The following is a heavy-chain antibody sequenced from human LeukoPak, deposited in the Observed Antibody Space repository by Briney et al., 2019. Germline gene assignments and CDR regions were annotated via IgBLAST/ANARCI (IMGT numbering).Heavy chain of an antibody. J-gene: IGHJ5*02. CDR2: INGDGSST. V-gene: IGHV3-74*01. CDR3: ARDQGYQVVDP. D-gene: IGHD2-2*01. CDR1: EFAFSTYW. Sequence: GGSLRLSCAASEFAFSTYWMHWVRQASGKGLVWVPRINGDGSSTSYADSVKGRFTISRDNAKNTLYLQMNSLRAEDTAVHYCARDQGYQVVDPWGQGTLVTVSS.